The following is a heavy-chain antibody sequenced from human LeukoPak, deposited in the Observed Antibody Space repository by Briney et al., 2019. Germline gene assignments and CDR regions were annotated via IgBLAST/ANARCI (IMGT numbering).Heavy chain of an antibody. D-gene: IGHD6-13*01. CDR2: VYSSGST. V-gene: IGHV4-61*08. CDR3: ERHLRGSSWIDY. Sequence: SQTLSLAWTVSGGSVSSGGSCWGWIRQHPWKGLEGGGYVYSSGSTNYKPSLKSRVTISVDTSKKQFSLKLSSVTAADTAVYYCERHLRGSSWIDYWGQGTLVTVST. J-gene: IGHJ4*02. CDR1: GGSVSSGGSC.